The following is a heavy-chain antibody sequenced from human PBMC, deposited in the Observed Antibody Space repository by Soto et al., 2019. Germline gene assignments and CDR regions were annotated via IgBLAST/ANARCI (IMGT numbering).Heavy chain of an antibody. CDR3: ARRVGTWPFHFDY. J-gene: IGHJ4*02. CDR2: IYPGDSET. Sequence: GESLKISCEGSGYRFTNYWIGWVRQMPGKGLEWMGIIYPGDSETRYSLSFEGRVTISVDTSINTAYVQWSSLQASDTAIYYCARRVGTWPFHFDYWGQGTLVTVSS. CDR1: GYRFTNYW. V-gene: IGHV5-51*01.